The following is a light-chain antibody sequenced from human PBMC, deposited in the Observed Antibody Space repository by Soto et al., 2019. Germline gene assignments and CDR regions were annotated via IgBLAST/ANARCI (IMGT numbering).Light chain of an antibody. CDR2: WAS. J-gene: IGKJ2*01. Sequence: DIVMTQSPDSLAVSLGARATINCKSSQSVLYSSNNKNYLAWYQQKPGQPPKLLIYWASTRESGVPDRRSGSGFATDITLTISSLQAEDVAVYYCQQYYSPPYTFGQGTKLEIK. CDR3: QQYYSPPYT. V-gene: IGKV4-1*01. CDR1: QSVLYSSNNKNY.